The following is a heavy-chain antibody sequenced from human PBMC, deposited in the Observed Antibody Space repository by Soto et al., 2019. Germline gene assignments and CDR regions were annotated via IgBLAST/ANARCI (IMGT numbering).Heavy chain of an antibody. CDR1: GYTFTGYY. CDR2: INPNSGGT. D-gene: IGHD6-6*01. V-gene: IGHV1-2*02. J-gene: IGHJ4*02. Sequence: ASVKVSCKASGYTFTGYYMHWVRQAPGQGLEWMGWINPNSGGTNYAQKFQGRVTMTRDTSISTAYMELSRLRSDDTAVYYCARDLDLYSSSSGTFDYWGQGTLVTVS. CDR3: ARDLDLYSSSSGTFDY.